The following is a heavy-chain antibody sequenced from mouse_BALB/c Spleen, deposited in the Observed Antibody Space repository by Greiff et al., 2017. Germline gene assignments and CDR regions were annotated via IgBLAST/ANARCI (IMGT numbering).Heavy chain of an antibody. Sequence: EVMLVESGGGLVQPGGSLKLSCAASGFTFSSYGMSWVRQTPDKRLELVATINSNGGSTYYPDSVKGRFTISRDNAKNTLYLQMSSLKSEDTAMYYCARDGGLRSFDYWGQGTTLTVSS. J-gene: IGHJ2*01. V-gene: IGHV5-6-3*01. CDR2: INSNGGST. CDR1: GFTFSSYG. D-gene: IGHD3-1*01. CDR3: ARDGGLRSFDY.